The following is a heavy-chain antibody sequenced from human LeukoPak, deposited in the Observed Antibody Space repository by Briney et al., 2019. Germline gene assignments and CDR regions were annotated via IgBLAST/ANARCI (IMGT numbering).Heavy chain of an antibody. Sequence: PGGSLRLSCAASGFAFSHYWMTWVRQAPGKGLEWVANIKHDGSETYYVDSVKGRSIISRDNAKNSLFLQMNGLRAEDTAVYYCARGYGDYDGYYYGMDVWGQGTTVTVSS. CDR1: GFAFSHYW. D-gene: IGHD4-17*01. CDR3: ARGYGDYDGYYYGMDV. V-gene: IGHV3-7*03. CDR2: IKHDGSET. J-gene: IGHJ6*02.